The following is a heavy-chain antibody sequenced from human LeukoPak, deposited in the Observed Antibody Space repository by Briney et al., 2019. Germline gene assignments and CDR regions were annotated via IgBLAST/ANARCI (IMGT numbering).Heavy chain of an antibody. J-gene: IGHJ6*03. V-gene: IGHV4-61*02. D-gene: IGHD4-11*01. CDR3: ARECYSNYGYYMDV. CDR2: IYTSGST. CDR1: GGSTSSGSYY. Sequence: PSEALSLTCTVSGGSTSSGSYYWSWIRQPAGKGLEWIGRIYTSGSTNYNPSLKSRVTISVDTSKNQFSLKLSSVTAADTAVYYCARECYSNYGYYMDVWGKGTTVTVSS.